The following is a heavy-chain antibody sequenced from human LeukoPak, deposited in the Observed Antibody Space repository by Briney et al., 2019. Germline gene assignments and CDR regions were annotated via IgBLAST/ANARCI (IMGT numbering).Heavy chain of an antibody. CDR3: ARDVAAAGDY. D-gene: IGHD6-13*01. CDR1: GFTVSSNY. CDR2: IYSGGST. V-gene: IGHV3-53*01. Sequence: GGSLRLSCAASGFTVSSNYMSWVRQAPAKGLEWVSVIYSGGSTYYADSVKGRFTISRDNYKNTLYLQMNSLRAEDTAVYYCARDVAAAGDYWGQGTLVTVSS. J-gene: IGHJ4*02.